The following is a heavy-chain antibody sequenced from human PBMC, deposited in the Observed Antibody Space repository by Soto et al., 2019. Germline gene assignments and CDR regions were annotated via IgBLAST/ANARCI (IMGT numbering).Heavy chain of an antibody. J-gene: IGHJ4*02. D-gene: IGHD3-3*01. CDR2: IYYSGST. V-gene: IGHV4-59*01. Sequence: SETLSLTCTVSGGSISPYYWSWIRQPPGKGLEWIGYIYYSGSTNYNPSLKSRVTISVDASKSQFSLKVNSVTAADTAVYYCARGSARITIFGMVISDFDFWGQGALVTVSS. CDR1: GGSISPYY. CDR3: ARGSARITIFGMVISDFDF.